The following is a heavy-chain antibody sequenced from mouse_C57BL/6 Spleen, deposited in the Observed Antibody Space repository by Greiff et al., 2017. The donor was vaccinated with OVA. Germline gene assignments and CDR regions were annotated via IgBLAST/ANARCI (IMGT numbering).Heavy chain of an antibody. CDR3: ARSVYVRYKEEYCDY. CDR2: INPNNGGT. J-gene: IGHJ2*01. Sequence: VQLQQSGPELVKPGASVKMSCKASGYTFTDYNMHWVKQSHGKSLEWIGYINPNNGGTSYNQKFKGKATLTVNKSSSTAYMELRSLTSEDSAVYYCARSVYVRYKEEYCDYWGQGTTLTVSS. D-gene: IGHD1-1*01. CDR1: GYTFTDYN. V-gene: IGHV1-22*01.